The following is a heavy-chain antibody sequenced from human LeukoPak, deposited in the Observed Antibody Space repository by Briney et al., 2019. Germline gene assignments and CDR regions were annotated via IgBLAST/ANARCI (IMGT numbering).Heavy chain of an antibody. J-gene: IGHJ6*03. V-gene: IGHV3-48*03. CDR2: ISSSGSTI. CDR1: GFTFSSYE. Sequence: PGGSLRLSCAASGFTFSSYEMNWVRQAPGKGLEGVSYISSSGSTIYYADSVKGRFTISRDNAKNSLYLQMNSLRAEDTAVYYRARAGTSTQYYYYMDVWGKGTTVTVSS. D-gene: IGHD1-1*01. CDR3: ARAGTSTQYYYYMDV.